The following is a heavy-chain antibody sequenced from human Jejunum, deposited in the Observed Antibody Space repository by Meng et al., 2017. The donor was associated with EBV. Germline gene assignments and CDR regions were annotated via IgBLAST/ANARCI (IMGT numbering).Heavy chain of an antibody. CDR3: ARVVDYYERSGYPDF. CDR1: CGCVSTASYY. J-gene: IGHJ4*02. CDR2: IYYSGNT. Sequence: QVQVHGAGPGLVKPSESLALTCTVSCGCVSTASYYWSWIRQSPGKGLEWIGYIYYSGNTNYNPSLKSRATITVDTSKNQFSLKLSSVTAADTAVYYCARVVDYYERSGYPDFWGQGTLVTVSS. D-gene: IGHD3-22*01. V-gene: IGHV4-61*01.